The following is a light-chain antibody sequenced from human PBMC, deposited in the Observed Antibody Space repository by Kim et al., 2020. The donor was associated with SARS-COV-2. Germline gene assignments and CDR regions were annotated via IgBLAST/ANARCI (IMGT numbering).Light chain of an antibody. J-gene: IGLJ3*02. CDR3: HTWGTGIQGV. CDR1: SGHSNCA. CDR2: VNSYGSH. V-gene: IGLV4-69*01. Sequence: VKLTCTLSSGHSNCAIGWHQQQSEKGPRYSMKVNSYGSHTKGDGIPDRFSGSGSGAERYLAISSLQSEDEADYYCHTWGTGIQGVFGGGTQLTVL.